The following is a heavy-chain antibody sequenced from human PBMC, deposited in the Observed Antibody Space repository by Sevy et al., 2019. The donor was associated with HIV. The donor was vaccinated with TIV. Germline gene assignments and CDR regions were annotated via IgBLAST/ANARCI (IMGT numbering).Heavy chain of an antibody. V-gene: IGHV1-24*01. CDR2: FDPEEDEK. CDR1: GRTLTELS. CDR3: ATTKDYYDSSGYPFDY. D-gene: IGHD3-22*01. Sequence: ASVKVSCKISGRTLTELSIHWVRHAPGKGLEWMGTFDPEEDEKIYAQKFQGRVTMTEDTSTDTAYMELSRLRSEDTAVYYCATTKDYYDSSGYPFDYWGQGTLVTVSS. J-gene: IGHJ4*02.